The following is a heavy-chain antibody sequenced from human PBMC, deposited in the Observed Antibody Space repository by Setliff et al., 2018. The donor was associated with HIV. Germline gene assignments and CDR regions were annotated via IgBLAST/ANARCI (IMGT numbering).Heavy chain of an antibody. Sequence: PSETLSLPCSVSGDSMSSGSYFWGWISQTPGKGLEWIGNIYYTGFAYYNPSLNSRVTISLDTSKTHFYLNLTYVTDEDTAVYFCAREGRGDPAVATTLMDYWGQGKLVTVAS. J-gene: IGHJ4*02. CDR2: IYYTGFA. CDR1: GDSMSSGSYF. V-gene: IGHV4-39*02. CDR3: AREGRGDPAVATTLMDY. D-gene: IGHD5-12*01.